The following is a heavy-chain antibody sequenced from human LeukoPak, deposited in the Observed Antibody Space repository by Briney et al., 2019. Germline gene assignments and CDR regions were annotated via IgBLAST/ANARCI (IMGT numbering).Heavy chain of an antibody. CDR2: ISGSGDST. Sequence: GGSLRLSCAASGFTFSSYAMSWVRQAPGKGLEWVSAISGSGDSTFYADSVKGRFTISRDNAKSSLYLQMNSLRAEDMALYYCAKDNLVVPRGHFDYWGQGTLVTVSS. CDR1: GFTFSSYA. D-gene: IGHD2-15*01. J-gene: IGHJ4*02. V-gene: IGHV3-23*01. CDR3: AKDNLVVPRGHFDY.